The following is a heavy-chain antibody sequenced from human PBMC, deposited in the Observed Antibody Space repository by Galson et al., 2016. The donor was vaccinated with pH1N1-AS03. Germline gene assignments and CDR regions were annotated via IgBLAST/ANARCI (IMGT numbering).Heavy chain of an antibody. CDR3: AGLMCRGRQNSWYAFDI. J-gene: IGHJ3*02. CDR1: GYSFPRYW. V-gene: IGHV5-10-1*01. D-gene: IGHD3-10*01. Sequence: QSGAEVKKPGESLRISCQGSGYSFPRYWINWVRQMPGKGLEWMGRIDPSDSYTNYSPSFQGHVTFSTDKSISTAYLQWNSLKASDTAMDYCAGLMCRGRQNSWYAFDIWGQGTMVTVSP. CDR2: IDPSDSYT.